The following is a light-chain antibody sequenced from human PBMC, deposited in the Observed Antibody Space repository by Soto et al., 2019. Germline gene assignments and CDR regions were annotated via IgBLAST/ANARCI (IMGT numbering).Light chain of an antibody. CDR2: AAS. CDR1: QSSSSY. V-gene: IGKV1-39*01. Sequence: DIQMTQSPSSLSASVGDRVTITCRASQSSSSYLNWYQQKPGKAPKLLIYAASSLQSGFPSRFSGSGSGTDFTLTISIRQAEDFVTYYCQQRYSTPRTFGQGTNVEIK. CDR3: QQRYSTPRT. J-gene: IGKJ1*01.